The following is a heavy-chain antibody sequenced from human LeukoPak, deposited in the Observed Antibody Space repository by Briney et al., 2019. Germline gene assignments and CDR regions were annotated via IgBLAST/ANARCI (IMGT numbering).Heavy chain of an antibody. D-gene: IGHD6-13*01. V-gene: IGHV4-4*07. CDR3: ARDPLRSSFDP. CDR1: GDSINTNN. CDR2: LHNSGST. Sequence: SETLSLTCTVSGDSINTNNHWAWIRQPAGKGLEWIGRLHNSGSTNHNPSLQSRVTISVDTSKNQFSLKMTSATAADTAVYFCARDPLRSSFDPWGQGILVTVSS. J-gene: IGHJ5*02.